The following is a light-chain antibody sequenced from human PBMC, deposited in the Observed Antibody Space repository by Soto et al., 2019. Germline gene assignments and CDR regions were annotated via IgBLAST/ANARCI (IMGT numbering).Light chain of an antibody. CDR1: SSNIGSKH. Sequence: QAVVTQPPSASGTPGQRVTISCSGSSSNIGSKHVYWYQQLPGTAPKLLIYRNNQRPSGVPDRFSGSKSGTSASLAISGLRSEDEADYYCAAWDDSLSGLVFGGGTMLTVL. V-gene: IGLV1-47*01. J-gene: IGLJ2*01. CDR3: AAWDDSLSGLV. CDR2: RNN.